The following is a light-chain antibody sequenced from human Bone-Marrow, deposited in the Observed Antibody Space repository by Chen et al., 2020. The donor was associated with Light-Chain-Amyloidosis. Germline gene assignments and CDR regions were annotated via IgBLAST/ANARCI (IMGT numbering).Light chain of an antibody. CDR3: QSADSSGTYEVI. V-gene: IGLV3-25*03. CDR2: RDT. J-gene: IGLJ2*01. CDR1: DLPTKY. Sequence: YELTQPPSVSAAPGQTTRITGSGDDLPTKYAYWYQQKPGQAPVLVIHRDTERPSGISERFSGSSSGTTATLTISGVQAEDEADYHCQSADSSGTYEVIFGGGTKLTVL.